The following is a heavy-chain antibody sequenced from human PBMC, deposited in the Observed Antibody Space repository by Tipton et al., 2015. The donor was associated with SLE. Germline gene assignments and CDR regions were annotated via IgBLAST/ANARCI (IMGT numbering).Heavy chain of an antibody. CDR1: GGSISSSSYY. D-gene: IGHD2-15*01. J-gene: IGHJ4*02. Sequence: TLSLTCTVSGGSISSSSYYWGWIRQPPGKGLEWIGSIYYSGSTYYNPSLKSRVTISVDTSKNQFSLKLSSVTAADTAVYYCARRVGPCDFDYWGQGTLVTVSP. V-gene: IGHV4-39*07. CDR2: IYYSGST. CDR3: ARRVGPCDFDY.